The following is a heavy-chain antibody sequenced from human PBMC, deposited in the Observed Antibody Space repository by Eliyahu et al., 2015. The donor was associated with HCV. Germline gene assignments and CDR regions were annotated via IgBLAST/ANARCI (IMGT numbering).Heavy chain of an antibody. CDR1: GFSLSNARMG. J-gene: IGHJ6*02. CDR2: IFSNDEK. V-gene: IGHV2-26*01. D-gene: IGHD5-18*01. CDR3: ARIRNSYGYRLYYYYGMDV. Sequence: QVTLKESGPVLVKPTETLTLTCTVSGFSLSNARMGVSWIRQPPGKALEWLAHIFSNDEKSYSTSLKSRLTISKDTSKSQVVLTMTNMDPVDTATYYCARIRNSYGYRLYYYYGMDVWGQGTTVTVSS.